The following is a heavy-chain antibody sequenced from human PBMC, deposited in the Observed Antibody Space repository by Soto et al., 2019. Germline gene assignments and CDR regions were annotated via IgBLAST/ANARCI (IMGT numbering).Heavy chain of an antibody. CDR1: GDSFSGYY. CDR2: VYTSGDT. CDR3: AREAAETVGDGYWCEP. D-gene: IGHD6-13*01. Sequence: QVQLQESGPGLVKPSDTLSLTCTVSGDSFSGYYWSWIRQTAGKGLAWIGRVYTSGDTDYNPSLTIRVTVPVDTSKNQFSLKLRFVTAADTAVYYCAREAAETVGDGYWCEPWGQGTLVIVSS. V-gene: IGHV4-4*07. J-gene: IGHJ5*02.